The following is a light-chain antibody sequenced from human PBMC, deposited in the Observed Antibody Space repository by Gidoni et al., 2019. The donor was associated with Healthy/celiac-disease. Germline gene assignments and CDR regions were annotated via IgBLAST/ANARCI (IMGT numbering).Light chain of an antibody. CDR2: AAS. V-gene: IGKV1-39*01. CDR3: QQSYSTLPIT. J-gene: IGKJ5*01. Sequence: TQSPSPLSASVGDRVTITCRASQSISSYLNWYQQKPGKAPKLLIYAASSLQSGVPSRFSGSGSGTDFTLTSSSLQPEDFATYYCQQSYSTLPITFGQGTRLEIK. CDR1: QSISSY.